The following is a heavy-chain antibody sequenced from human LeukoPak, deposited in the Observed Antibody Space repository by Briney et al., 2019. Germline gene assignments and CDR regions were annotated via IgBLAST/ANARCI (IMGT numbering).Heavy chain of an antibody. Sequence: SETLSLTCTVSGYSISSGYYWGWIRQPPGKGLEWIGSIYHSGSTYYNPSLKGRVTISVDTSKNQFSLKLSSVTAADTAVYYCARVRTTVTTVAYFDGVFDYWGQGTLVTVSS. CDR3: ARVRTTVTTVAYFDGVFDY. J-gene: IGHJ4*02. CDR2: IYHSGST. D-gene: IGHD4-17*01. V-gene: IGHV4-38-2*02. CDR1: GYSISSGYY.